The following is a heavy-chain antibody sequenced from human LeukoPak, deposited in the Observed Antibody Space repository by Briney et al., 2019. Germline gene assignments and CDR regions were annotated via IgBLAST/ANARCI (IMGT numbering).Heavy chain of an antibody. CDR2: ITGSGDST. Sequence: GGSLRLSCAASGFTFSGYGMSWVRQAPGKGLEWVSAITGSGDSTYYGDSVKGRFTISRDNSKNTLYLQMNSLRAEDTAVYYCAKDGSCSSTSCFLYYFYYMDVWGKGTTVTISS. J-gene: IGHJ6*03. D-gene: IGHD2-2*01. V-gene: IGHV3-23*01. CDR1: GFTFSGYG. CDR3: AKDGSCSSTSCFLYYFYYMDV.